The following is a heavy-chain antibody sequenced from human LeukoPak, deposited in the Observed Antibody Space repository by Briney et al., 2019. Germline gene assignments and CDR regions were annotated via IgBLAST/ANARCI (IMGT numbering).Heavy chain of an antibody. CDR2: INHNGST. CDR1: GGSFSGYY. J-gene: IGHJ5*02. CDR3: ARGASSWFDP. Sequence: SETLSLTCAVYGGSFSGYYWSWIRQPPGKGLEWIGEINHNGSTNYNPSLKSRVIISVDTSKNQFSLRLSSVTAADTAVYYCARGASSWFDPWGQGTLVTVSS. V-gene: IGHV4-34*01.